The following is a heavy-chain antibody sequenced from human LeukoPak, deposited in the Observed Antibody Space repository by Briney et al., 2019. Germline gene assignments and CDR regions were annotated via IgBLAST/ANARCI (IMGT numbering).Heavy chain of an antibody. CDR2: INPSGGST. Sequence: IINPSGGSTSYAQKFQGRVTMTRDTSTSTVYMELSSLRSEDTAVYYCAREGGGSWGYYYGMDVWGQGTTVTVSS. D-gene: IGHD2-15*01. CDR3: AREGGGSWGYYYGMDV. J-gene: IGHJ6*02. V-gene: IGHV1-46*01.